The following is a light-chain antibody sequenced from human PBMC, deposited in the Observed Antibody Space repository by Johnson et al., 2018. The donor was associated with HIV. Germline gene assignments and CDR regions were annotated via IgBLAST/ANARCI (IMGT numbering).Light chain of an antibody. CDR1: SSNIGNNY. CDR3: GAWDGSLSAEV. Sequence: QSVLTQPPSVSAAPGQKVTISCSGSSSNIGNNYVSWYQQLPGTAPKLLIYDNNKRPPGIPDRFFASKSGTSATLGITGLQAGDEADYYCGAWDGSLSAEVFGTGTKVTVL. J-gene: IGLJ1*01. V-gene: IGLV1-51*01. CDR2: DNN.